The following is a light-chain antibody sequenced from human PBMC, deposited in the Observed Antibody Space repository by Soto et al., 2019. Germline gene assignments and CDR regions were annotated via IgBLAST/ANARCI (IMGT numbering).Light chain of an antibody. J-gene: IGLJ1*01. CDR2: EGS. V-gene: IGLV2-23*03. Sequence: QSALTQPASVSGSPGQSITISCAGASSNVGSYNFVSWYQQHPGKAPKLMIYEGSKRPSGVSDRFSGSKSGNPASLTISGLQAEDEADYYCCSYAGSSTFHVFGTGTKLTVL. CDR1: SSNVGSYNF. CDR3: CSYAGSSTFHV.